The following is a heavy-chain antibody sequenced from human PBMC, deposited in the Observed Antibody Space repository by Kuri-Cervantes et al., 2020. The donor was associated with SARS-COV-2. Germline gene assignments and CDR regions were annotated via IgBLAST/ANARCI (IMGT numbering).Heavy chain of an antibody. CDR1: GYTFTSYG. CDR3: ARDRYCASTTCSLSP. D-gene: IGHD2-2*01. V-gene: IGHV1-18*01. Sequence: ASVKVSCKASGYTFTSYGISWVRQAPGQGLEWMGWISGYNGNTEYTQELQGRVTMTTDTSTSTAYMELRSLRSDDTAVYFCARDRYCASTTCSLSPWGQGTLVTVSS. CDR2: ISGYNGNT. J-gene: IGHJ1*01.